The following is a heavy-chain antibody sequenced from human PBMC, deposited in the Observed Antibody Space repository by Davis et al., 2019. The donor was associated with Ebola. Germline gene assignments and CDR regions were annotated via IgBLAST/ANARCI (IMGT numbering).Heavy chain of an antibody. CDR3: ARLTFPGYSSGWYWFDP. D-gene: IGHD6-19*01. CDR2: IYPGDSDT. CDR1: GYSFTSYW. J-gene: IGHJ5*02. Sequence: KISCKGSGYSFTSYWIGWVRQMPGKGLEWMGIIYPGDSDTRYSPSFQGQVTISADKSISTAYLQWSSLKASDTAMYYCARLTFPGYSSGWYWFDPWGQGTLVTVSS. V-gene: IGHV5-51*01.